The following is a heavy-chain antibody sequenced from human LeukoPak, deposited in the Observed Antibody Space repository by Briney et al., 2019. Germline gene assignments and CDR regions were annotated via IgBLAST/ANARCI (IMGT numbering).Heavy chain of an antibody. D-gene: IGHD6-13*01. Sequence: GGSLRLSCAASGFTFRSYAMSWVRQAPGQGLEWVSSISGGGGGTYYANSVKDRFTISRDNSKSTLYLQMNGLRAEDTAVYYCAKISTPIPAAGAMDNWGQGTLVTVSS. J-gene: IGHJ4*02. CDR3: AKISTPIPAAGAMDN. CDR2: ISGGGGGT. V-gene: IGHV3-23*01. CDR1: GFTFRSYA.